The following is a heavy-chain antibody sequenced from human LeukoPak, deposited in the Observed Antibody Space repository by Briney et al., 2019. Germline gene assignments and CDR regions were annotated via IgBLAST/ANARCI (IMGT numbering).Heavy chain of an antibody. V-gene: IGHV6-1*01. D-gene: IGHD3-22*01. Sequence: SQTLSLTCAISGDIVSSNSAAWNWIRQSPSRGLEWLGRTYYRSKWYNDYAVSVKSRITINPDTSKNQFSLQLNSVTPEDTAVYYCARVGFYDSSGYLHYYFDYWGQGTLVTVSS. CDR1: GDIVSSNSAA. CDR2: TYYRSKWYN. CDR3: ARVGFYDSSGYLHYYFDY. J-gene: IGHJ4*02.